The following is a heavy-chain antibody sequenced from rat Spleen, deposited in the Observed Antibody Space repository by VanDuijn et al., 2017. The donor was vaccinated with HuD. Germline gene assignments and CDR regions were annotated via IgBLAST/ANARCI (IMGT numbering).Heavy chain of an antibody. V-gene: IGHV5-17*01. CDR1: GFTFSDYA. J-gene: IGHJ3*01. D-gene: IGHD1-6*01. CDR2: IIYDGSST. CDR3: ARHGYTTDYLNWFAY. Sequence: EVQLVESGGGLVQPGNSLKLSCVVSGFTFSDYAMAWVRQSPKKGLEWVATIIYDGSSTYYRDSVKGRFTTSRDNAKNTQYLQMDSLRSEDTATYYCARHGYTTDYLNWFAYWGQGTLVTVSS.